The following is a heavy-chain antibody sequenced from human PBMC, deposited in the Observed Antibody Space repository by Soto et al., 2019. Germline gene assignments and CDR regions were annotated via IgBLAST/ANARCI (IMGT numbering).Heavy chain of an antibody. CDR1: EYTFTTYR. J-gene: IGHJ5*02. Sequence: ASVKVSCKASEYTFTTYRIHWVRQAPGQRLEYMGWINPGNGITQYSQRFQARVTISRDTSASTAYMELSSLRSEDTAMYYCAYFPPLNIFGESISWGQGTLVTVSS. D-gene: IGHD3-3*02. CDR3: AYFPPLNIFGESIS. V-gene: IGHV1-3*01. CDR2: INPGNGIT.